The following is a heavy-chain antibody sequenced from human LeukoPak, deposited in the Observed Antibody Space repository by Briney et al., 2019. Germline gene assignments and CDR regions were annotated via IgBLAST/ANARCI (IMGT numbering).Heavy chain of an antibody. J-gene: IGHJ6*03. CDR1: GESFSGYY. V-gene: IGHV4-34*01. CDR3: ARRVYDFWSGYYYYYYYYMDV. CDR2: INHSGST. D-gene: IGHD3-3*01. Sequence: PSETLSLTCAVYGESFSGYYWSWIRQPPGKGLEWIGEINHSGSTNYNPSLKSRVTISVDTSKNQFSLKLSSVTAADTAVYYCARRVYDFWSGYYYYYYYYMDVWGKGTTVTVSS.